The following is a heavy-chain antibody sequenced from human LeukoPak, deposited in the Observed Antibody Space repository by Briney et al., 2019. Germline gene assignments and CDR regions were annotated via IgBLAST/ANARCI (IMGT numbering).Heavy chain of an antibody. CDR1: GFTFSSYA. CDR2: ISGSGGRT. D-gene: IGHD2-2*01. J-gene: IGHJ4*02. Sequence: GGSLRLSCAASGFTFSSYAMSWVRQAPGKGLEWVSAISGSGGRTYYADSVKGRFTISRDNSKNTLYLQMNSLRAEDTAVYYCATGFCSSTSCIREIDFDYWGQGTLVTVSS. CDR3: ATGFCSSTSCIREIDFDY. V-gene: IGHV3-23*01.